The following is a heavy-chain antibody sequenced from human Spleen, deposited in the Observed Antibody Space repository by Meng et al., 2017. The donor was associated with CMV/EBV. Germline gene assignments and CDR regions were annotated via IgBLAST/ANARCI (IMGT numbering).Heavy chain of an antibody. V-gene: IGHV4-31*02. CDR3: ARQGYSYGLELDS. D-gene: IGHD5-18*01. CDR1: GASSSSGGYY. Sequence: VCGASSSSGGYYWGWVRQRPGKGLEWIGYIHYRGSTSYNPSLKSRLTMSVDSSKNQFSLRLNSVTAADTAVFYCARQGYSYGLELDSWGQGALVTVSS. CDR2: IHYRGST. J-gene: IGHJ4*02.